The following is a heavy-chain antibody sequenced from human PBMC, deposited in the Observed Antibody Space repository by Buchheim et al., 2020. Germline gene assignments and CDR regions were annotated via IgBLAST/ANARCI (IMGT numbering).Heavy chain of an antibody. V-gene: IGHV1-18*04. CDR2: ISAYNGNT. J-gene: IGHJ6*02. CDR3: ARDLPSYGTSRLKYYYYGMDV. D-gene: IGHD2-2*01. Sequence: QVQLVQSGAEVKKPGASVKVSCKASGYTFTSYGISWVRQAPGQGLEWMGWISAYNGNTNYAQKLQGRVTMTTDKCRSTAYMELRSLRSDDTAVYYCARDLPSYGTSRLKYYYYGMDVWGQGTT. CDR1: GYTFTSYG.